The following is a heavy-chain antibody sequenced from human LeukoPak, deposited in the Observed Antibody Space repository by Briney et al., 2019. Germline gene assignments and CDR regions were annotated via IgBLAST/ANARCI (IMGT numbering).Heavy chain of an antibody. V-gene: IGHV1-8*01. J-gene: IGHJ4*02. CDR2: MNPNSGNT. CDR3: ARGGSYIAAAGNLFDY. Sequence: ASVKVSCKASGYTFTSYDINWVRQATGQGLEWMGWMNPNSGNTGYAQKFQGRVTMTRNTSISTAYMELSSLRSEDTAVYYCARGGSYIAAAGNLFDYWGQGTLVTVSS. D-gene: IGHD6-13*01. CDR1: GYTFTSYD.